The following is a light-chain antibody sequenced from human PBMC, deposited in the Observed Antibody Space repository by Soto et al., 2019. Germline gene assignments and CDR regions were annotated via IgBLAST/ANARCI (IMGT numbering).Light chain of an antibody. V-gene: IGKV1-39*01. Sequence: DIQMTQSPSSVSASVGDTVTISCRASQTISTYLHWYQHTPGKVPRLLISDVSTLQSGVPGRFRGSGSETEFTLTIPYLQPEDVATYYCQQGYSVHALTFGGGTKVELK. J-gene: IGKJ4*01. CDR1: QTISTY. CDR3: QQGYSVHALT. CDR2: DVS.